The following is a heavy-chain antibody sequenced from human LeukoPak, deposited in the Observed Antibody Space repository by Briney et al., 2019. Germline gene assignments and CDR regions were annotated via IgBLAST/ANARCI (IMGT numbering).Heavy chain of an antibody. D-gene: IGHD1-26*01. CDR3: ARHGVGATTTGYYFDY. Sequence: GASVKVSCKASGYTFTSYGISWVRQAPGQGLEWMGWISAYNGNTNYAQKLQGRVTMTTDTSTSTAYMELRSLRSDDTAVYYCARHGVGATTTGYYFDYWGQGTLVTVSS. CDR1: GYTFTSYG. CDR2: ISAYNGNT. J-gene: IGHJ4*02. V-gene: IGHV1-18*01.